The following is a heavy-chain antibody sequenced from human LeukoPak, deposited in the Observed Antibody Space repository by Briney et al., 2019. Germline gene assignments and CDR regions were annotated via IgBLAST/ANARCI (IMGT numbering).Heavy chain of an antibody. V-gene: IGHV3-66*01. CDR2: IYGADTI. CDR3: ARGARGAYFDF. J-gene: IGHJ4*02. D-gene: IGHD4/OR15-4a*01. CDR1: GFTVSSSY. Sequence: GRSLRLSCAASGFTVSSSYMSWVRQVPGKGLEWVSCIYGADTIYYADFVKDRLTISRDNNRNILYLQMNSLRAEDTAVYYCARGARGAYFDFWGQGTPVTVSS.